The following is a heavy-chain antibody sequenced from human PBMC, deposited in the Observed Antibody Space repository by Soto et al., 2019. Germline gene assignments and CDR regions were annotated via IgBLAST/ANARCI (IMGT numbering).Heavy chain of an antibody. CDR3: VKDDGDYSFDY. J-gene: IGHJ4*02. V-gene: IGHV3-7*03. CDR2: INQGGSEE. Sequence: EVQLVESGGGLVQPGGSLRLSCAASGFTFSNYWMSWVRQAPGKGLEWVAKINQGGSEEWSADSVKGRFTISRDNAKNSLYLQLNSLGAEDTAVYYCVKDDGDYSFDYWGQGTLVTVSS. CDR1: GFTFSNYW. D-gene: IGHD4-17*01.